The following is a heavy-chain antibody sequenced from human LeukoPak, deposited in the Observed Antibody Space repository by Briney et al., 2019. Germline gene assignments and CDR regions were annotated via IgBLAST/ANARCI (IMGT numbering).Heavy chain of an antibody. V-gene: IGHV3-66*01. CDR2: IYSGGTT. CDR3: ARDDYYDSSGPDY. Sequence: GGSLRLSCAASGFTVSSNYMTWVRQAPGKGLEWVSVIYSGGTTDYADSVKGRFTISRDNSKNTLFLQMNSLRAEDTAVYYCARDDYYDSSGPDYWGQGTLVTVSS. D-gene: IGHD3-22*01. CDR1: GFTVSSNY. J-gene: IGHJ4*02.